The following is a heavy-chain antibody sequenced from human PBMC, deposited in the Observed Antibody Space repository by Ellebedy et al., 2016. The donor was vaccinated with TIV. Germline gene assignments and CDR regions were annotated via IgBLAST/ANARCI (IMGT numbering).Heavy chain of an antibody. D-gene: IGHD3-3*01. Sequence: GESLKISXKGSGYSFTSYWIGWVRQMPGKGLEWMGIIYPGDSDTRYSPSFQGQVTISADKSISTAYLQWSSLKASDTAMYYCARHVGSTIFGVVTSGSRDAFDIWGQGTMVTVSS. V-gene: IGHV5-51*01. CDR1: GYSFTSYW. CDR2: IYPGDSDT. CDR3: ARHVGSTIFGVVTSGSRDAFDI. J-gene: IGHJ3*02.